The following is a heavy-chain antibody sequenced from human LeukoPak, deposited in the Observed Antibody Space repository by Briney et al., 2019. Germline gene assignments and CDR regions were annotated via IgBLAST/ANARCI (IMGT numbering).Heavy chain of an antibody. D-gene: IGHD3-22*01. CDR1: GGTFSSYA. Sequence: ASVKVSCKASGGTFSSYAISWVRQAPGQGLEWMGGIIPIFGTANYAQKFQGRVTITADESTSTAYMELSSLRPEDTAVYYCARADSSGYYWVDYWGQGTLVTVSS. V-gene: IGHV1-69*13. CDR3: ARADSSGYYWVDY. CDR2: IIPIFGTA. J-gene: IGHJ4*02.